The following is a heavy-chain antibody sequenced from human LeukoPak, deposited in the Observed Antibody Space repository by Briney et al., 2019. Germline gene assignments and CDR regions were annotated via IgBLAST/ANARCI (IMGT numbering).Heavy chain of an antibody. V-gene: IGHV1-2*02. Sequence: ASVKVSCKTSGYTLTDYYMHWVRQAPGQGLEWMGWINSNSGGTNYAQKFQGRVTMTRDTSISTAYMELSSLRSDDTAVYYCARALETPGYYMDVWGKGTTVTVSS. J-gene: IGHJ6*03. CDR2: INSNSGGT. CDR1: GYTLTDYY. CDR3: ARALETPGYYMDV. D-gene: IGHD1-1*01.